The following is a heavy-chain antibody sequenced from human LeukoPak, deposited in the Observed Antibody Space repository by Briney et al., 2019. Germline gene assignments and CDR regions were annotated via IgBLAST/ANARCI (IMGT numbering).Heavy chain of an antibody. J-gene: IGHJ6*02. Sequence: PGGSLRLSCAASGFTFDDYTMPWVRQAPGKGLEWVSLISWDGGSTYYADSVKGRFTISRDNSKNSLYLQMNSLRTEDTALYYCAGSYRDYYGMDVRGQGTTVTVSS. CDR3: AGSYRDYYGMDV. V-gene: IGHV3-43*01. CDR1: GFTFDDYT. CDR2: ISWDGGST. D-gene: IGHD3-16*02.